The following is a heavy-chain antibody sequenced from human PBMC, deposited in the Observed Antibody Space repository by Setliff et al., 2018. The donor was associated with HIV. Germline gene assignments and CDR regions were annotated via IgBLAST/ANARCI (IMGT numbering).Heavy chain of an antibody. CDR3: VKDVVKFWSGSGALDF. D-gene: IGHD3-3*01. V-gene: IGHV3-33*06. CDR1: GFTFNSYG. J-gene: IGHJ4*02. CDR2: IWYDASKK. Sequence: GGSLRLSCAASGFTFNSYGMHWVRQAPGKGLEWVALIWYDASKKEYADSMKGRFNILRDDSKKTVDLQMNSLRADDTAVYYCVKDVVKFWSGSGALDFWGPGTLVTVSS.